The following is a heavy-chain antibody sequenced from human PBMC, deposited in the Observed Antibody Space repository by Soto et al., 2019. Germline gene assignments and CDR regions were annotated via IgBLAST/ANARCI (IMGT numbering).Heavy chain of an antibody. V-gene: IGHV5-10-1*01. D-gene: IGHD2-21*02. CDR1: GYSFTGYW. J-gene: IGHJ4*01. CDR3: ARHGTCDDVTVFSTAPPFAH. CDR2: IDPRDSYT. Sequence: GESLKISCKASGYSFTGYWIHWVRLMPGKGLEWMGKIDPRDSYTKYGPSFQGHVTISADKSISTAYLQWSSLKAPDTAIYYCARHGTCDDVTVFSTAPPFAHWGQGALVTVSS.